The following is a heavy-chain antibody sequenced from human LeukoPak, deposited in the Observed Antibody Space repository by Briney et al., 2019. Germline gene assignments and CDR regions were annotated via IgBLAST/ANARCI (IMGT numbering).Heavy chain of an antibody. CDR2: ISYDGTNK. Sequence: GRSLRLSCAASGFTFSTYVMHWVRQAPGKGLEWVAVISYDGTNKYYADSVKGRFTISRDNSKNTLYLQMNSLRAEDTAVYYCAGVYDGNFGYLDYWGQGTLVTVSS. D-gene: IGHD2-8*01. CDR3: AGVYDGNFGYLDY. J-gene: IGHJ4*02. V-gene: IGHV3-30-3*01. CDR1: GFTFSTYV.